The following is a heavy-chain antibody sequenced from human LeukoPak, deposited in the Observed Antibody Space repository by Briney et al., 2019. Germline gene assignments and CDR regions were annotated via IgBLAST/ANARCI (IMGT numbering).Heavy chain of an antibody. V-gene: IGHV1-2*02. J-gene: IGHJ6*03. Sequence: GASVKVSCKASGYTFTGYYMHWVRQAPGQGLEWMGWINPNSGGTNYAQKFQGRVTMTRDTSISTAYMELSRLRSDDTAVYYCARCGGDCFDYYYYYMDVWGKGTTVTVSS. CDR1: GYTFTGYY. CDR3: ARCGGDCFDYYYYYMDV. CDR2: INPNSGGT. D-gene: IGHD2-21*02.